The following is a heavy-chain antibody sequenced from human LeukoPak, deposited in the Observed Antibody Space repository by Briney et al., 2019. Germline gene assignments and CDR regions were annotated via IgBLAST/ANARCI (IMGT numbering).Heavy chain of an antibody. J-gene: IGHJ5*02. V-gene: IGHV3-9*01. Sequence: GGSLRLSCAASGFTFDDYAMHWVRHAPGKGLEWVSGISWNSGSIGYADSVKGRFTISRDNAKNSLYLQMNSLRAEDTALYYCAKGPDGDYGARWWFDPWGQGTLVTVSS. D-gene: IGHD4-17*01. CDR2: ISWNSGSI. CDR1: GFTFDDYA. CDR3: AKGPDGDYGARWWFDP.